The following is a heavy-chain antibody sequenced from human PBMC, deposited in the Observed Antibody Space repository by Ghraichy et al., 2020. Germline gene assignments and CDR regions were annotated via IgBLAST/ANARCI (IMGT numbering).Heavy chain of an antibody. V-gene: IGHV3-23*01. J-gene: IGHJ4*02. CDR1: GFNFGDFA. D-gene: IGHD3-9*01. Sequence: GGSLRLSCAMSGFNFGDFAVGWVRQAPGKGLEWVSSIARSGSADYTDSVKGRCTISRDNSKNILYLHMSSLRAEDTATYYCARYRGWNPTSYFFKSWGQGSPVTDAS. CDR3: ARYRGWNPTSYFFKS. CDR2: IARSGSA.